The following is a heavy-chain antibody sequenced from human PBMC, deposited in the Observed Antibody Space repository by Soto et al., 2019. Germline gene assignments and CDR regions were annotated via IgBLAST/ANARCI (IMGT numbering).Heavy chain of an antibody. CDR2: ISGSGGST. V-gene: IGHV3-23*01. J-gene: IGHJ5*02. Sequence: EVQLLESGGGLVQPGGSLRLSCAASGFTFSSYAMSWVRQAPGKGLEWVSAISGSGGSTYYADSVKGRFTISRDNSRNTLFLQMHSLRADDTAVYYCSKTPHSIWNDLGWFDPWGQGTLVTVSS. CDR3: SKTPHSIWNDLGWFDP. D-gene: IGHD1-1*01. CDR1: GFTFSSYA.